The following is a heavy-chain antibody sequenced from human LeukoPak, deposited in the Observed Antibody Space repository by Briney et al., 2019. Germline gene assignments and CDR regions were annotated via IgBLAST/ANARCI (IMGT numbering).Heavy chain of an antibody. V-gene: IGHV3-7*01. J-gene: IGHJ3*02. CDR3: AREETYYYDSSGYYGLKIGAFDI. D-gene: IGHD3-22*01. CDR2: IKQDGSEK. Sequence: GGSLRLSCAASGFTFSSYWMSWVRQAPGKGLEWVANIKQDGSEKYYVDSVKGRFTISRDNAKNSLYLQMNSLRAEDTAVYYCAREETYYYDSSGYYGLKIGAFDIWGQGTMVTVSS. CDR1: GFTFSSYW.